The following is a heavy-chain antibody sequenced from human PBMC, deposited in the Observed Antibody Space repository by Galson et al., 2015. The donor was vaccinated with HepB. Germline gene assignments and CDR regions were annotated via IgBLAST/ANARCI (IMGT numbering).Heavy chain of an antibody. CDR1: GFTLSGYS. CDR3: ARARGNYYFDY. D-gene: IGHD3-16*01. J-gene: IGHJ4*02. CDR2: ISSSSNTI. V-gene: IGHV3-48*01. Sequence: SLRLSCAASGFTLSGYSMNWVRQAPGKGLEWVSYISSSSNTIYYADSVKGRFTISRDNAKNSLYLQMNSLRAEDTAVYYCARARGNYYFDYWGQGTLVTVSS.